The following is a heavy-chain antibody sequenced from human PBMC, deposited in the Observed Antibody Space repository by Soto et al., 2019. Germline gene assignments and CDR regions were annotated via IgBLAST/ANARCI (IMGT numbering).Heavy chain of an antibody. CDR2: IIPIFGTA. CDR3: AKLAPQAHEEAFDI. J-gene: IGHJ3*02. V-gene: IGHV1-69*13. CDR1: GGTFSSYA. Sequence: GASVKVSCKASGGTFSSYAISWVRQAPGQGLEWMGGIIPIFGTANYAQKFQGRVTITADESTSTAYMELSSLRSEDTAVYYCAKLAPQAHEEAFDIWGQGTMVTVSS.